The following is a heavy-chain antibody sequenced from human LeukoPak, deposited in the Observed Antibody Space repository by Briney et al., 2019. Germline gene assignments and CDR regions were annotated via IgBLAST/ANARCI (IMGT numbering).Heavy chain of an antibody. J-gene: IGHJ4*02. V-gene: IGHV4-61*02. CDR3: ARQNYGAAPLRY. D-gene: IGHD4/OR15-4a*01. CDR1: GFTISSGSYY. CDR2: IYTSASS. Sequence: PSQTLTLTCTASGFTISSGSYYWSCIPQPAGQGLESFGSIYTSASSNYNPSLNSLVTISVNTSKNQFFLKLSPVAAANTAVYYCARQNYGAAPLRYWGQGTLVTVSS.